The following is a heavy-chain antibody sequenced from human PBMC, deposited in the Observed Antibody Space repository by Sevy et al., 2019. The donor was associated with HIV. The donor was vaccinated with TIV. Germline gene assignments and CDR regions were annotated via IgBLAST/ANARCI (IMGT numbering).Heavy chain of an antibody. CDR3: AKVIGPLGVGPTMDV. J-gene: IGHJ6*02. CDR2: ISWNSGTI. Sequence: GGSLRLSCEASGFTFDDYAMHWVRQGPGKGLEWVSGISWNSGTIEYADSVKGRFAISRDNAKNSLYLQMNSLRSEDTALYFCAKVIGPLGVGPTMDVWGQGTTVTVSS. D-gene: IGHD2-21*01. CDR1: GFTFDDYA. V-gene: IGHV3-9*01.